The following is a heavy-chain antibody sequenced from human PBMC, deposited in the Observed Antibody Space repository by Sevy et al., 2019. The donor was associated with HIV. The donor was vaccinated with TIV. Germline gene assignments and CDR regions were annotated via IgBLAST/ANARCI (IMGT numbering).Heavy chain of an antibody. Sequence: GGCLRLSCGVSGFALRSYTMNWVRQAPGKGLEWIASISATGGSTYYADSVKARFTISRDVSKSRLYLQMNSLTAEDTAMFSSAKTLQKLPFHPHYFDYWGQGTLVTVSS. CDR1: GFALRSYT. CDR3: AKTLQKLPFHPHYFDY. J-gene: IGHJ4*02. V-gene: IGHV3-23*01. D-gene: IGHD2-21*02. CDR2: ISATGGST.